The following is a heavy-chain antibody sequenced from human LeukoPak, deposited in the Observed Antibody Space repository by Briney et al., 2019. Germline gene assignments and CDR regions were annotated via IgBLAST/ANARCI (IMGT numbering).Heavy chain of an antibody. Sequence: GGSLRLSCAASRFTLSDYYMNWIRQAPGKGLEWVYTISYADSVRGRFTISRDNTKNSLYLQMDSLTAEDTAVYYCARDGGSGWSFDYWGQGILVAVSS. CDR3: ARDGGSGWSFDY. CDR1: RFTLSDYY. CDR2: TI. V-gene: IGHV3-11*01. J-gene: IGHJ4*02. D-gene: IGHD6-19*01.